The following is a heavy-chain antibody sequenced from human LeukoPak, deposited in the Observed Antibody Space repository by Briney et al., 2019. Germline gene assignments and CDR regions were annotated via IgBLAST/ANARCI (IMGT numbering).Heavy chain of an antibody. V-gene: IGHV4-59*08. Sequence: SETLSLTCTVSGGSISSSYWSWIRQPPGKGLEWIGYIYDSGSTNYNPSLKSRVTLSVDTSKKKFSLKLSSVTAADTAVYYCARHGRFVDCYGSGSYVREVDYWGQGTLVTVSS. CDR2: IYDSGST. D-gene: IGHD3-10*01. CDR3: ARHGRFVDCYGSGSYVREVDY. J-gene: IGHJ4*02. CDR1: GGSISSSY.